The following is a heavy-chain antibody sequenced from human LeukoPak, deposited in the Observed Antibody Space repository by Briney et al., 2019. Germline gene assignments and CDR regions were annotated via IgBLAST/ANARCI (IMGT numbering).Heavy chain of an antibody. CDR2: ISWNSGSI. J-gene: IGHJ4*02. V-gene: IGHV3-9*01. CDR3: AKDTLRWSSGWYYFDY. CDR1: GFTFDDYA. Sequence: PGGSLRLSCAASGFTFDDYAMHWVRQAPGKGLEWVSGISWNSGSIGYADSVKGRFTISRDNAKNSLYLQMNSLRAEDTALYYCAKDTLRWSSGWYYFDYWGQGTLVTVSS. D-gene: IGHD6-19*01.